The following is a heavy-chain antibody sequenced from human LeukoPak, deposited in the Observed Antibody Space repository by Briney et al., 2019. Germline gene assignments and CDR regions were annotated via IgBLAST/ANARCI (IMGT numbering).Heavy chain of an antibody. J-gene: IGHJ5*02. CDR2: INEDGDVT. Sequence: GGSLRLSCAASGFIFNTYWMSWVRQAPGKGLEWVANINEDGDVTYYVDSVKGRFTISRDNARNSLYLQMNSLGVEDTAVYYCAGERHTAASYNWYDPWGQGTLVAVSS. CDR1: GFIFNTYW. D-gene: IGHD2-21*02. CDR3: AGERHTAASYNWYDP. V-gene: IGHV3-7*01.